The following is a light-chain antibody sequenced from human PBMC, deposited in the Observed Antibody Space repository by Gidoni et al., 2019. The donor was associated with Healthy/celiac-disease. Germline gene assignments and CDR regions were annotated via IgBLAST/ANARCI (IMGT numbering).Light chain of an antibody. CDR1: QSVSSSY. CDR3: QQYGSSPLYT. J-gene: IGKJ2*01. Sequence: EMVVTQTPGTLSLSPGERATLSCRASQSVSSSYLAWYQQKPGQAPRLLIYGASSRATGIPDRFSGSGSGTVFTLTISRLEPDDFAVYYCQQYGSSPLYTFXQXTKLEIK. CDR2: GAS. V-gene: IGKV3-20*01.